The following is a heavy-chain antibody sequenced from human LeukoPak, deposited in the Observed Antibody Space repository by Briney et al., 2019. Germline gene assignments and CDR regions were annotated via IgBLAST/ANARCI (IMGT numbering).Heavy chain of an antibody. Sequence: GASVKVSCKASGYTFTSYYMHWVRQAPGQGLEWMGIINPSGGSTSYAQKFQGRVTMTRDTSTSTVYMELSSLRSEDTAVYYCARAAVVVPAAIIPSGYFDYWGQGTLVTVSS. D-gene: IGHD2-2*01. CDR2: INPSGGST. V-gene: IGHV1-46*01. CDR3: ARAAVVVPAAIIPSGYFDY. CDR1: GYTFTSYY. J-gene: IGHJ4*02.